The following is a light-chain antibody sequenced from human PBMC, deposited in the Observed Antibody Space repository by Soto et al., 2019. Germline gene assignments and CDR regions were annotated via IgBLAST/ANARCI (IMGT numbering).Light chain of an antibody. Sequence: DIQMYQSPSTLPAYVGDRVTITCRASQSISNWLAWYQQKPGQAPRLLIYDASTRATSIPPRFSGSGSGTEFTLTISSLQSEDFAVYYCQQYNNWPITFGQGTRLEIK. V-gene: IGKV3-15*01. J-gene: IGKJ5*01. CDR2: DAS. CDR1: QSISNW. CDR3: QQYNNWPIT.